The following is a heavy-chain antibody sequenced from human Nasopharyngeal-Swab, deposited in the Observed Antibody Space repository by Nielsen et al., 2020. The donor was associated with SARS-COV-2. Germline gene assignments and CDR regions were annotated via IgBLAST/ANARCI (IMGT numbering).Heavy chain of an antibody. Sequence: GESLKISCAASGFTFSSYGMHWVRQAPGKGLEWVAVISYDGSNKYYADSVKGRFTISRDNSKNTLYLQMNSLRAEDTAVYYCARAPEGTYYYDSSGYGYFDYWGQGTLVTVSS. CDR1: GFTFSSYG. V-gene: IGHV3-30*03. CDR3: ARAPEGTYYYDSSGYGYFDY. J-gene: IGHJ4*02. CDR2: ISYDGSNK. D-gene: IGHD3-22*01.